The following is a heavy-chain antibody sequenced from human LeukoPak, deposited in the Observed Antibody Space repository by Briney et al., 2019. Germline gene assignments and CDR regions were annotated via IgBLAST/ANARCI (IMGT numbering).Heavy chain of an antibody. CDR1: GYSFTSYW. D-gene: IGHD2-2*01. Sequence: GESLKISCKGSGYSFTSYWIGWVRQMPEKGLEWMGIIYPGDSDTRYSPSFQGQVTISADKSSNTAYLQWSSLKASDTAMYYCAGGGICSSTSCDGAFDIWGQGTLVTVSS. V-gene: IGHV5-51*01. CDR3: AGGGICSSTSCDGAFDI. CDR2: IYPGDSDT. J-gene: IGHJ3*02.